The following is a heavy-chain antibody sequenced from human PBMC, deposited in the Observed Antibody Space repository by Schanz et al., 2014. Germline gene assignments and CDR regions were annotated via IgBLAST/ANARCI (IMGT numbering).Heavy chain of an antibody. Sequence: QVQLVQSGAEVKKPGASVKVSCKASGYTFSSYGITWVRQAPGQGLEWMGWINGYNGHTLYAQKFQGRVTMTTDTSTSTSYMELTSLRFDDTAVYYCARGNTIFGVVILGWLDPWGQGTMVTVSS. CDR1: GYTFSSYG. J-gene: IGHJ5*02. CDR2: INGYNGHT. D-gene: IGHD3-3*01. V-gene: IGHV1-18*01. CDR3: ARGNTIFGVVILGWLDP.